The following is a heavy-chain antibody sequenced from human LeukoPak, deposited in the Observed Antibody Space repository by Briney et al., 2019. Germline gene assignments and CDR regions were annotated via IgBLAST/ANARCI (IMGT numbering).Heavy chain of an antibody. CDR2: INSDGSST. Sequence: PGGSLRLSCAASGFTFSSYWMHWVRHAPGKGLVWVSRINSDGSSTSYADSVKGRFTISRDNAKNTLYLQMNSLRAEDTAVYYCARDPYSGSYGNYYYYFMDVWGKGTTVTISS. CDR3: ARDPYSGSYGNYYYYFMDV. D-gene: IGHD1-26*01. V-gene: IGHV3-74*01. CDR1: GFTFSSYW. J-gene: IGHJ6*03.